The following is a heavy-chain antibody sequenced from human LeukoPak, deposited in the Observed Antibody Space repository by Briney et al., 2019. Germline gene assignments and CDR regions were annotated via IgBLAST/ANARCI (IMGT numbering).Heavy chain of an antibody. CDR2: ISTSGST. D-gene: IGHD2-2*01. CDR1: GXSISRSY. J-gene: IGHJ3*02. CDR3: ARVVIPAAFGAFDI. Sequence: SETLSLTCTVSGXSISRSYGSWIRQPAGKGLEWIGRISTSGSTNYNPSLMSRVTMSLDTSKNQFSLKLSSVTAADTAVYYCARVVIPAAFGAFDIWGQGTMVTVSS. V-gene: IGHV4-4*07.